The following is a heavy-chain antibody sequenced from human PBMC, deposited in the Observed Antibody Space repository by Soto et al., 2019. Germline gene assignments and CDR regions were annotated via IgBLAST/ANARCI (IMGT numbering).Heavy chain of an antibody. J-gene: IGHJ4*02. V-gene: IGHV4-30-4*01. CDR2: IYYTGST. CDR1: GGSISSGDYF. CDR3: ARDDGYYRLYEY. D-gene: IGHD3-3*01. Sequence: QVRLQESGPGLVKPSQTLSLTCTVSGGSISSGDYFWSWVRQPPGKGLEWIGYIYYTGSTSYNPSLKSRFTMSVDTSKNQFSLKVSSVTAADTAVYFCARDDGYYRLYEYWGQGTLVTVSS.